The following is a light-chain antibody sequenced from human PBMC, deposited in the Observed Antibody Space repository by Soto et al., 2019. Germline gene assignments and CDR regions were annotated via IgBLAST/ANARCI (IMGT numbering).Light chain of an antibody. CDR2: GAS. V-gene: IGKV3-15*01. CDR3: QQYKNLPRPT. CDR1: QSVSSS. J-gene: IGKJ5*01. Sequence: EIVVTQSPVTLSVSPGEGATLSCRASQSVSSSLAWYQQKPGQAPRLLMYGASTRTTGIPARFSGSGSGTEFTLTISSLQSEDFAVYYCQQYKNLPRPTFGQGTRLEIK.